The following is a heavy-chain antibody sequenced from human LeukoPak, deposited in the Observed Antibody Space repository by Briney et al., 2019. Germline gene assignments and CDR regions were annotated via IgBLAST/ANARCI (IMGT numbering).Heavy chain of an antibody. CDR2: ISYDGSNK. CDR1: GFTVSSYG. CDR3: ATPRYYDSSGYPRFGRGPIDY. D-gene: IGHD3-22*01. V-gene: IGHV3-30*03. Sequence: GGSLRLSCAASGFTVSSYGMHWVRQAPGKGLEWVAVISYDGSNKYYADCVKGRFTLSRDNSKTTLYLQMNSLRAEDTAVYYCATPRYYDSSGYPRFGRGPIDYWGQGTLVTVSS. J-gene: IGHJ4*02.